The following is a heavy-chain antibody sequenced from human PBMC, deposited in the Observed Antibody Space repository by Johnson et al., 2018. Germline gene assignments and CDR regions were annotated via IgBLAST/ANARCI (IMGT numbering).Heavy chain of an antibody. D-gene: IGHD3-16*01. Sequence: EVQLLESGGGLVQPGGSLRLSCAASGFTFSLYWMHWVRQAPGKGLVWVSRINSDGRSISYADSVTGRFTISRDNTKNTLYLQMNRLRAGDAAVDYWARWGALLDRKSSFDIWGQGTMVTVSS. CDR1: GFTFSLYW. J-gene: IGHJ3*02. CDR2: INSDGRSI. CDR3: ARWGALLDRKSSFDI. V-gene: IGHV3-74*01.